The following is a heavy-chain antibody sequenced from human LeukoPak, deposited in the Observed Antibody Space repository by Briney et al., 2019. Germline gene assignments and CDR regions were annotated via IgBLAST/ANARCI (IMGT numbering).Heavy chain of an antibody. D-gene: IGHD2-2*02. J-gene: IGHJ5*02. CDR3: ARVRGQYCSSTSCYRGGGWFDP. CDR1: GGSISSGGYS. CDR2: IYHSGST. Sequence: SETLSLTCAVSGGSISSGGYSWSWIRQPPGKGLEWIGYIYHSGSTYYNPSLKSRVTISVDRSKNQFSLKLSSVTAADTAVYYCARVRGQYCSSTSCYRGGGWFDPWGQGTLVTVSS. V-gene: IGHV4-30-2*01.